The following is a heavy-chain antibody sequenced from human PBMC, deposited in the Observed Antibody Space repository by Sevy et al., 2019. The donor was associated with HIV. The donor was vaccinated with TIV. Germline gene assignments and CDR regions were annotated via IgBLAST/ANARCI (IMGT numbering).Heavy chain of an antibody. J-gene: IGHJ6*02. CDR2: IKRDGSER. CDR3: ARDCSSTTCLWGLDV. D-gene: IGHD2-2*01. CDR1: GFSFSNYW. V-gene: IGHV3-7*03. Sequence: GRSLRLSCAASGFSFSNYWMSWVRQAPGKGLEWVANIKRDGSERYYVDSVKGRFSISRDNAKNSLFLQMNSLRAEDTALYYCARDCSSTTCLWGLDVWGQGTTVTVSS.